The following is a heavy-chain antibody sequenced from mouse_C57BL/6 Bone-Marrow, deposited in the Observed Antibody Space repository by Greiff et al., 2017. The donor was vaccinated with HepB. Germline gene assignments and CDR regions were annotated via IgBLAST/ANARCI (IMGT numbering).Heavy chain of an antibody. Sequence: QVQLKESGPGLVQPSQSLSITCTVSGFSLTSYGVHWVRQSQGKGLEWLGVIWSGGSTDYNAAFISSLSTSKDNSKSQAFFKMNSLQADDTAIYYCAREECSGYWFAYWGQGTLVTVSA. J-gene: IGHJ3*01. CDR3: AREECSGYWFAY. CDR1: GFSLTSYG. V-gene: IGHV2-2*01. D-gene: IGHD3-2*02. CDR2: IWSGGST.